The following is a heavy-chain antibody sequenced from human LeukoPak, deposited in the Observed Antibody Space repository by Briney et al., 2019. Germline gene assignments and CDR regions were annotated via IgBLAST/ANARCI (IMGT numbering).Heavy chain of an antibody. CDR1: GGSISSYY. CDR3: ARHSSSWYAAN. CDR2: IDYSGRT. V-gene: IGHV4-59*08. D-gene: IGHD6-13*01. J-gene: IGHJ4*02. Sequence: PSETLSLTGTVSGGSISSYYWSWIRQPPGKGLEWIGYIDYSGRTNYNPSLRSRVTISVGTSKNNFSLKLSSVTAADTAVYYCARHSSSWYAANWGQGTLVTVSS.